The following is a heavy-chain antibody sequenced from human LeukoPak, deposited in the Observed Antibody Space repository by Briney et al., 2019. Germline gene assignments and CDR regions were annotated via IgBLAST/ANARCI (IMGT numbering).Heavy chain of an antibody. V-gene: IGHV1-18*01. D-gene: IGHD6-25*01. Sequence: ASVKVSCKASGYTFTSYGISWVRQAPGQGLEWMGWISAYNGNTNYAQKLQGRVTTTTDTSTSTAYMELRSLRSDDTAVYYCARVSIAAYYFDYWGQGTLVTVSS. J-gene: IGHJ4*02. CDR1: GYTFTSYG. CDR3: ARVSIAAYYFDY. CDR2: ISAYNGNT.